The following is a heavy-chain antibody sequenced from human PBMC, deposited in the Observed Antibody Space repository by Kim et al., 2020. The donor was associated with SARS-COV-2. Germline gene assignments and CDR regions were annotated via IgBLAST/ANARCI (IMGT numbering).Heavy chain of an antibody. CDR3: ARRSITMIVVVRQYAFDI. V-gene: IGHV4-39*01. CDR1: GGSISSSSYY. J-gene: IGHJ3*02. D-gene: IGHD3-22*01. Sequence: SQTLSLTCTVSGGSISSSSYYWGWIRQPPGKGLEWIGSIYYSGSTYYNPSLKSRVTISVDTSKNQFSLKLSSVNAADTAVYYCARRSITMIVVVRQYAFDIWGQGTMVTVSS. CDR2: IYYSGST.